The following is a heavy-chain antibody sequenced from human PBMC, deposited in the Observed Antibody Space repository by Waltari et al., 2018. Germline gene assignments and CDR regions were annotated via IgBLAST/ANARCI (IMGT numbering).Heavy chain of an antibody. Sequence: QVQLVESGGGVVQPGGSVRLSCAVSALRFSSYGMHWVRQAPGKGLAWVASISYDGTNKYYADSVQGRFTISRDNSKNSLYLQMSSLTAEDTAVYFCAKEHGDDSGDYWGQGTLVTVSS. J-gene: IGHJ4*02. CDR1: ALRFSSYG. CDR2: ISYDGTNK. D-gene: IGHD2-21*02. CDR3: AKEHGDDSGDY. V-gene: IGHV3-30*18.